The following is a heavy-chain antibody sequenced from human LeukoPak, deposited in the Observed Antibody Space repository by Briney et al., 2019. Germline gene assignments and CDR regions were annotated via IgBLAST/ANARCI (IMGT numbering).Heavy chain of an antibody. CDR2: ISWNSGSI. CDR3: TSWYSSSWYPHDAFDI. Sequence: GGSLRLSCAASGFTFDDYAMHWVRQAPGKGLEWVSGISWNSGSIGYADSVKGRFTISRDNAKNSLYLQMNSLRAEDTALYYCTSWYSSSWYPHDAFDIWGQGTMVTVSS. CDR1: GFTFDDYA. J-gene: IGHJ3*02. D-gene: IGHD6-13*01. V-gene: IGHV3-9*01.